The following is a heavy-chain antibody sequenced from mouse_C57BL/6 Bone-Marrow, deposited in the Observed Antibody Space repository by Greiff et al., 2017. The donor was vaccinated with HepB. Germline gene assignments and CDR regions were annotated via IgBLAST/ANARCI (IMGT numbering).Heavy chain of an antibody. D-gene: IGHD3-3*01. J-gene: IGHJ3*01. CDR3: ARKGTAY. Sequence: HVQLQQPGAELVKPGASVKLSCKASGYTFTSYWMQWVKQRPGQGLEWIGEIDPSDSYTNYNQKFKGKATLTVDTSSSTAYMQLSSLTSEDSAVYYCARKGTAYWGQGTLVTVSA. CDR1: GYTFTSYW. V-gene: IGHV1-50*01. CDR2: IDPSDSYT.